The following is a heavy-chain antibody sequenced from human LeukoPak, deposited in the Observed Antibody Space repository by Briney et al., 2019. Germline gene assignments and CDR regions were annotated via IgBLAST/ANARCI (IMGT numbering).Heavy chain of an antibody. Sequence: SVKVSCKASGGTFISYAISWVRQAPGQGLEWMGGIIPIFGTANYAQKFQGRVTITADESTSTAYMELSSLRSEDTAVYYCATTRNPYCSGGSCYYNWFDPWGQGTLVTVSS. J-gene: IGHJ5*02. CDR3: ATTRNPYCSGGSCYYNWFDP. V-gene: IGHV1-69*13. CDR2: IIPIFGTA. CDR1: GGTFISYA. D-gene: IGHD2-15*01.